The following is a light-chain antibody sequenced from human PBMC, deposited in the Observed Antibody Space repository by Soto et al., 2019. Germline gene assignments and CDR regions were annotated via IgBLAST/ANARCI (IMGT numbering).Light chain of an antibody. V-gene: IGLV8-61*01. CDR2: STN. CDR1: SGSVSTTYY. CDR3: MLYMGGGLVV. Sequence: QAVVTQEPSFSVSPGGTVTLTCGLTSGSVSTTYYPSWYQQTPGQAPRTLIYSTNIRSSGVPDRFSGSILGNKAALTITGAQADDESDYHCMLYMGGGLVVVGRGTKVAVL. J-gene: IGLJ2*01.